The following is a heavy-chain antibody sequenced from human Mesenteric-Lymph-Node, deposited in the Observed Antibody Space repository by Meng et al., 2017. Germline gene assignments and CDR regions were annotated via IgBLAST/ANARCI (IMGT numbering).Heavy chain of an antibody. J-gene: IGHJ4*02. CDR2: ISGSGGST. CDR3: AKDWSAWILGY. D-gene: IGHD2-2*03. Sequence: GESLKISYAASGFTFSSYAMSWVRQAPGKGLEWVSAISGSGGSTYYADSVKGRFTISRDNSKNTLYLQMNSLRAEDTAVYYCAKDWSAWILGYWGQGTLVTVSS. CDR1: GFTFSSYA. V-gene: IGHV3-23*01.